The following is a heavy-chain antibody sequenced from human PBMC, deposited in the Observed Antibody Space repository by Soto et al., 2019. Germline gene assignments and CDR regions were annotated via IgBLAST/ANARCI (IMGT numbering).Heavy chain of an antibody. Sequence: SETLSLTCTVSGDSVSSVGFHWAWLRRPPGKGLEWIGYIYNGGSTYYRPSLESRMHMSLDATRNHYSLRLTSVTAADTAVYYCARALSTHIAVAGMGYFDSWGPGTLVTVSS. V-gene: IGHV4-30-4*01. CDR1: GDSVSSVGFH. J-gene: IGHJ4*02. D-gene: IGHD6-19*01. CDR2: IYNGGST. CDR3: ARALSTHIAVAGMGYFDS.